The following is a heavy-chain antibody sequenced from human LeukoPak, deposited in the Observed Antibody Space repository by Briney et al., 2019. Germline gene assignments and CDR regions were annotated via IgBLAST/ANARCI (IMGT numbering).Heavy chain of an antibody. J-gene: IGHJ4*02. D-gene: IGHD1-1*01. CDR3: ARVVRLERWGGGHFDY. CDR2: IYYSGST. V-gene: IGHV4-39*07. CDR1: GGSISSSSYY. Sequence: PSETLSLTCTVSGGSISSSSYYWGWIRQPPGKGLEWIGSIYYSGSTYYNPSLKSRVTISVDTSKNQFSLKLSSVTAADTAVYYCARVVRLERWGGGHFDYWGQGTLVTVSS.